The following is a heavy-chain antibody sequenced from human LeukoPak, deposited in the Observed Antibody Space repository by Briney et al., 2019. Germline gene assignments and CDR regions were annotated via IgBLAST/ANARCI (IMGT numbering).Heavy chain of an antibody. Sequence: ASVKVSCKASGYTFTGYYMHWVRQAPGQGLEWMGWINPNSGGTNYAQKFQGRVTMTRDTSISTAYMELSRLRSDDTAVYYCARASLPPRFYFDSWGQGTLVTVSS. CDR1: GYTFTGYY. V-gene: IGHV1-2*02. J-gene: IGHJ4*02. CDR3: ARASLPPRFYFDS. CDR2: INPNSGGT.